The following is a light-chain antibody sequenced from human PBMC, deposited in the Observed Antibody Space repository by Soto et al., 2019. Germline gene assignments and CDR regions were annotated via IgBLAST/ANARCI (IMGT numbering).Light chain of an antibody. V-gene: IGLV2-14*01. CDR2: VVS. J-gene: IGLJ2*01. CDR1: SNDIGLYNY. CDR3: ASYARGSTLVV. Sequence: QSALAQPASVSGSPGKSITISCTGTSNDIGLYNYVSWYQQHPGKAPKLIIYVVSSRPSGISNRFSASKSGNTASLTISGLQAEDEADYYCASYARGSTLVVFGGGTKLTVL.